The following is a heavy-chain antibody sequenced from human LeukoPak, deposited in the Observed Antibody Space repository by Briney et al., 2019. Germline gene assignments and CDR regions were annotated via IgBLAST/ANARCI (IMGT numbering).Heavy chain of an antibody. V-gene: IGHV3-30*03. CDR3: ATIGPSTVDY. CDR1: GYTFTSYG. CDR2: ISYDGSNK. J-gene: IGHJ4*02. D-gene: IGHD3/OR15-3a*01. Sequence: SCKASGYTFTSYGMHWVRQAPGKGLEWVAVISYDGSNKYYADSVKGRFTISRDNSKNTLYLQMNSLRAEDTAVYYCATIGPSTVDYWGQGTLVTVSS.